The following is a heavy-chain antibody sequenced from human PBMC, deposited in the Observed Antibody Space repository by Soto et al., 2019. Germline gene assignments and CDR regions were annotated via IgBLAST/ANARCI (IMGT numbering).Heavy chain of an antibody. CDR1: GYTFTGYY. D-gene: IGHD5-18*01. V-gene: IGHV1-2*04. CDR2: VNPNSGGT. J-gene: IGHJ4*02. Sequence: GASVKVSCKASGYTFTGYYMHWVRQAPGQGLEWMGWVNPNSGGTNYAQKFQGWVTMTRDTSISTAYMELSRLRSDDTAVYYCARDSDTAMASDWGQGTLVTVSS. CDR3: ARDSDTAMASD.